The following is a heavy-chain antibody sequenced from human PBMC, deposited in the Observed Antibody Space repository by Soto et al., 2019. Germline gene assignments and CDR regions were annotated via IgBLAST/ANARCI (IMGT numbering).Heavy chain of an antibody. CDR1: GYTFTSYG. D-gene: IGHD3-10*01. J-gene: IGHJ5*02. CDR2: ISAYNGNT. Sequence: ASVKVSCKASGYTFTSYGISWERQAPGQGLEWMGWISAYNGNTNYAQKLQGRVTMTTDTSTSTAYMELRSLRSDDTAVYYCARQSTVPTREAYYGFFDPWGQGTLVTVSS. CDR3: ARQSTVPTREAYYGFFDP. V-gene: IGHV1-18*01.